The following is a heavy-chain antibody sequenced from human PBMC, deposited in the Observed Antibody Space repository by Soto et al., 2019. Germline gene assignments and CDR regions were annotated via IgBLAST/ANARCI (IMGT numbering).Heavy chain of an antibody. V-gene: IGHV3-23*01. CDR2: ISGSGGST. Sequence: VQLLESGGGLVQPGGSLRLSCAAPGFTFSSYAMSWVRQAPGKGLEWVSAISGSGGSTYYADSVKGRFTISRDNSKNTLYLQMNSLRAEDTAVYYCAAQWLVLGAFDIWGQGTMVTVSS. CDR1: GFTFSSYA. J-gene: IGHJ3*02. D-gene: IGHD6-19*01. CDR3: AAQWLVLGAFDI.